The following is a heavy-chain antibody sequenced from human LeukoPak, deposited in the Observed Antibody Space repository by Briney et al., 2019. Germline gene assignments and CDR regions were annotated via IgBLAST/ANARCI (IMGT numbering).Heavy chain of an antibody. J-gene: IGHJ4*02. CDR2: LRGSGHTT. CDR3: ARDVGIAVPGLLY. Sequence: GGSLRLSCAASGFTFSSYAMSWVRQAPGKGLEWVSALRGSGHTTYYADSVKGRFTISRDNANNTLYLQMNSLRAEDTALYYCARDVGIAVPGLLYWGQGTLVTVSS. D-gene: IGHD6-19*01. CDR1: GFTFSSYA. V-gene: IGHV3-23*01.